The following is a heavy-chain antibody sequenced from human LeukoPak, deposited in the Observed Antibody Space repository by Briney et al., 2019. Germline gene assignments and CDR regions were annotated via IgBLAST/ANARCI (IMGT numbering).Heavy chain of an antibody. V-gene: IGHV7-4-1*02. Sequence: ASVKVSCKTSGYTFNNFVMNWVRQAPGQGLEWMGWIDTNTGNPTYVQRFTGRFVFSVDASVNTAYLQISSLKAEDTAVYYCARERGDRDTFDIWGQGTMVTVSS. CDR3: ARERGDRDTFDI. D-gene: IGHD7-27*01. J-gene: IGHJ3*02. CDR2: IDTNTGNP. CDR1: GYTFNNFV.